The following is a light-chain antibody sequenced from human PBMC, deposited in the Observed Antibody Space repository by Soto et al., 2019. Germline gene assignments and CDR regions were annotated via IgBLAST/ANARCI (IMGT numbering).Light chain of an antibody. CDR2: GAS. Sequence: EIVMTQSPATLSVSPGERATLSCRASQSVASNLAWYQQKPGQAPMLLIYGASTRATGIPARCSDSGSGTESTLNIGSLPSEAFAVYHCQQYNNWPPITFGQGTRLESK. CDR1: QSVASN. CDR3: QQYNNWPPIT. J-gene: IGKJ5*01. V-gene: IGKV3-15*01.